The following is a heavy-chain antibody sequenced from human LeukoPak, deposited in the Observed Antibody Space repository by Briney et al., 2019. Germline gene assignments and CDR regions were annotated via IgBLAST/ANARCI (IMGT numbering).Heavy chain of an antibody. Sequence: TSETLSLTCTVSGGSISSYYWSWIRQPAGKGLEGIGRIYTSGSTNYNPSLKSRVTMSVDTSKNQFSLKLSSVTAADTAVYYCARGRRSSSSGYNWFDPWGQGTLVTVSS. CDR1: GGSISSYY. J-gene: IGHJ5*02. V-gene: IGHV4-4*07. CDR3: ARGRRSSSSGYNWFDP. D-gene: IGHD6-6*01. CDR2: IYTSGST.